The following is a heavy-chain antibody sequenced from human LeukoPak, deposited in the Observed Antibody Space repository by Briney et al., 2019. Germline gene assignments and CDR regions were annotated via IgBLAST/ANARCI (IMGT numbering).Heavy chain of an antibody. Sequence: GGSLRLSCVASGFTISHYWMTWVRQAPGKGLEWVANIEKDGGEKTYVDSVKGRFTISRDNAKSSIFLQMNSLRVEDMAIYYCVRDGGTDWYDPWGQGTLVSVSS. CDR3: VRDGGTDWYDP. D-gene: IGHD3-16*01. V-gene: IGHV3-7*01. CDR2: IEKDGGEK. CDR1: GFTISHYW. J-gene: IGHJ5*02.